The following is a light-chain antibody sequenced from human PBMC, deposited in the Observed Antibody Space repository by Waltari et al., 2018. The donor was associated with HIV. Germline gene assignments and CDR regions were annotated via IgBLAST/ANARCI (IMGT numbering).Light chain of an antibody. CDR2: GAS. CDR1: QSLASYY. CDR3: QQYGTSTYT. J-gene: IGKJ2*01. Sequence: EIVLTQSPGTLSLSPGERATLSCRASQSLASYYLAWYQQKSGQAPRLLMYGASNRATGIPDRFSGTGSGTDFTLTISRVEPEDFAVYYCQQYGTSTYTFGQGTKLEMK. V-gene: IGKV3-20*01.